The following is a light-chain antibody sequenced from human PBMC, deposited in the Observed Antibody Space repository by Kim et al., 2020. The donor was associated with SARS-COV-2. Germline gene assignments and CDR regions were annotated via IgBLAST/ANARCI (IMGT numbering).Light chain of an antibody. V-gene: IGKV1-5*03. J-gene: IGKJ1*01. CDR3: QQYNSYSPET. Sequence: DIQMTQSPSTLSASLGDRVTITCRASQSIRNWLAWYQQKPGKAPKLLIYKASSLESGVPSRFSGSGSGTEFTLTISSLQPDDFATDYCQQYNSYSPETFGQGTKVDIK. CDR1: QSIRNW. CDR2: KAS.